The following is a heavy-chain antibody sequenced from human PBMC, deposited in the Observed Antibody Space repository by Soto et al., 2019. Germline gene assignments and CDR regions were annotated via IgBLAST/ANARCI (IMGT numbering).Heavy chain of an antibody. J-gene: IGHJ4*02. V-gene: IGHV1-69*13. CDR3: ASSRTRYCSGGRCYPDY. CDR2: IIPIFGTA. Sequence: SVKVSCKASGGTFSSYAISWVRQAPGQGLEWMGGIIPIFGTANYAQKFQGRVTITADESTSTAYMELSSLRSEDTAVYYCASSRTRYCSGGRCYPDYWGQGTLVTVSS. D-gene: IGHD2-15*01. CDR1: GGTFSSYA.